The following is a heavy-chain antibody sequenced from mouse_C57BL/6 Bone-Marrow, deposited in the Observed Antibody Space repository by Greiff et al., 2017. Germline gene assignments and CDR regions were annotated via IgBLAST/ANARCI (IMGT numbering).Heavy chain of an antibody. Sequence: VQLQQSGPELVKPGASVKISCKASGYAFSSSWMNWVKQRPGKGLEWIGRIYPGDGATNYNGKFKGKATLTADKSSSTAYMQLSSLTSEDSAVYFCARRGRGNFDYWGQGTTLTVSS. CDR1: GYAFSSSW. CDR3: ARRGRGNFDY. CDR2: IYPGDGAT. J-gene: IGHJ2*01. D-gene: IGHD3-3*01. V-gene: IGHV1-82*01.